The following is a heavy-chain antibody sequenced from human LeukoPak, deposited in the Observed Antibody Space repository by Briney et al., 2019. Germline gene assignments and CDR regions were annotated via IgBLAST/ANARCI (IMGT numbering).Heavy chain of an antibody. J-gene: IGHJ6*02. D-gene: IGHD5-18*01. V-gene: IGHV3-23*01. CDR1: GFPFSSYW. CDR3: AKSQGKRDSYGYHYYAMDV. CDR2: ISGTSAST. Sequence: PGGSLRLSCVASGFPFSSYWMTWVRQAPGKGLEWVSVISGTSASTYYADSVKGRFRISRDNPKNTLYLQMNSLRAEDTAVYYCAKSQGKRDSYGYHYYAMDVWGQGTTVTVSS.